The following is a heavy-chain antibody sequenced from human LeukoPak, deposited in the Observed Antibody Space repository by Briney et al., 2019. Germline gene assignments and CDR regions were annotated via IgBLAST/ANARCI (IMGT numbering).Heavy chain of an antibody. J-gene: IGHJ5*02. Sequence: PSETLSLTCTVSGGSISSGDYYWSWIRQPPGTGLEWIGYIYYSVSTYYNPSLRSRLTISVDTSKNQFSLKLSSVTAADTAVYYCAREYGDDNWFDPWGQGTLVTVSS. CDR1: GGSISSGDYY. D-gene: IGHD2-21*02. CDR3: AREYGDDNWFDP. V-gene: IGHV4-30-4*01. CDR2: IYYSVST.